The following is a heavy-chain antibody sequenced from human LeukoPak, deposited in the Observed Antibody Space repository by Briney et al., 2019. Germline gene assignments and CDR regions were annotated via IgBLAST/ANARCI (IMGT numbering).Heavy chain of an antibody. Sequence: GGSLRLSCAASGFTFSNAWMSWVRQAPGKGLEWVGRIKSKTDGGTTDYAAPVKGRFTISRDDSKNTLYLQMNSLKTEDTAVYYCTTAWSLRFLEWFHFDYWGQGTLVTVSS. CDR3: TTAWSLRFLEWFHFDY. D-gene: IGHD3-3*01. CDR1: GFTFSNAW. V-gene: IGHV3-15*07. CDR2: IKSKTDGGTT. J-gene: IGHJ4*02.